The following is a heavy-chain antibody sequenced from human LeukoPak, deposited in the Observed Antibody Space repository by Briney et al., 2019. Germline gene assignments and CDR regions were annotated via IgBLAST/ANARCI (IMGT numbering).Heavy chain of an antibody. J-gene: IGHJ4*02. V-gene: IGHV4-59*08. D-gene: IGHD3-22*01. Sequence: SETLSLTCSVSGGSITGHYWSWIRQSPRKGLEWIGYIYYNGNTNYNPSLKSRVIILLDMSKNQFSLKLTSVTAADTAIYYCARCDASDYATSGLYYGVYFDSWGQGTLVSVSS. CDR1: GGSITGHY. CDR3: ARCDASDYATSGLYYGVYFDS. CDR2: IYYNGNT.